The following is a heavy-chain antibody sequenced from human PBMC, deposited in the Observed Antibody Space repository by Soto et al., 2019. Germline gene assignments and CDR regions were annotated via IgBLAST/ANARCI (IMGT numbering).Heavy chain of an antibody. Sequence: PGGSLRLSCEASGFTFRSYTMNWVRQAPGKGLEWVSSISSSSSYIYYADPVKGRLTVSRDNAKNSLYLQMNSLRAEDTAVYYCARASYDILTGYYIPGGFDFWVQGTLVTVSS. CDR3: ARASYDILTGYYIPGGFDF. CDR1: GFTFRSYT. CDR2: ISSSSSYI. J-gene: IGHJ4*02. V-gene: IGHV3-21*01. D-gene: IGHD3-9*01.